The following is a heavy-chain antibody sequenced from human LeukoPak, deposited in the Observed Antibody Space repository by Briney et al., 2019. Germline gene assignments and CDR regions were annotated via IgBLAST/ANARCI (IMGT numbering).Heavy chain of an antibody. V-gene: IGHV1-46*01. CDR3: ARHLKDDTVTDFDY. D-gene: IGHD4-17*01. CDR1: GYTFTGYY. Sequence: ASVKVSCKASGYTFTGYYMHWVRQAPGQGLEWMGGIIPIFGTANYAQKFQGRVTMTRDMSTSTVYMELSSLRSEDTAVYYCARHLKDDTVTDFDYWGQGTLVTVSS. CDR2: IIPIFGTA. J-gene: IGHJ4*02.